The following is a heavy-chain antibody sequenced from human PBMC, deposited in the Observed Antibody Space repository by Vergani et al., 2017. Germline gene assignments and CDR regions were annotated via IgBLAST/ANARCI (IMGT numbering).Heavy chain of an antibody. Sequence: QVQLVQSGAEVKKPGASVKVSCKVSGYTLTELSMHWVRQAPGKGLEWMGGFDPEDGETIYAQKFQGRVTMTEDTSTDTAYMELSSLRSEDTAVYYCATYHCSGGSCYRNDAFDIWGQGTMVTVSS. V-gene: IGHV1-24*01. CDR1: GYTLTELS. CDR3: ATYHCSGGSCYRNDAFDI. D-gene: IGHD2-15*01. CDR2: FDPEDGET. J-gene: IGHJ3*02.